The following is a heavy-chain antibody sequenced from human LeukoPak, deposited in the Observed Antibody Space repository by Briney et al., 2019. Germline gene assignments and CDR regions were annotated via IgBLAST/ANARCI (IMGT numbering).Heavy chain of an antibody. Sequence: SETLSLTCTVSGGSISSSSYYWGWIRRPPGKGLEWIGSLYYSGSTYYNPSLKSRVTISVDTSKNQFSLKLSSVTAADTAVYYCARHAGQKKPPRLNWFDPRGQGTLVTVSS. J-gene: IGHJ5*02. V-gene: IGHV4-39*01. D-gene: IGHD6-13*01. CDR2: LYYSGST. CDR1: GGSISSSSYY. CDR3: ARHAGQKKPPRLNWFDP.